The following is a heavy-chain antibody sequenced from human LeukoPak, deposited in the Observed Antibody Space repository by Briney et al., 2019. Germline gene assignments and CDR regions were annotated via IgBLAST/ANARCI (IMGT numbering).Heavy chain of an antibody. Sequence: SETLSLTCTVSGDPISSHYWSWIRQTPGKGLEWVGYIHNNGATNYNPSLKSRITTSLDTSKNQFSLKLNSVTAADTAVYYCARGGWSLDYWGQGTLVTVSS. CDR2: IHNNGAT. D-gene: IGHD6-19*01. CDR3: ARGGWSLDY. V-gene: IGHV4-59*11. J-gene: IGHJ4*02. CDR1: GDPISSHY.